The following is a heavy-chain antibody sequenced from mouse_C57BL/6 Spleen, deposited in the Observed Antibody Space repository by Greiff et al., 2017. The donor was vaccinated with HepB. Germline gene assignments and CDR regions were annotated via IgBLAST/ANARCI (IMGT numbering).Heavy chain of an antibody. J-gene: IGHJ2*01. CDR2: IRNKANGYTT. CDR3: ARLHPRDFDY. V-gene: IGHV7-3*01. Sequence: EVKVVESGGGLVQPGGSLSLSCAASGFTFTDYYMSWVRQPPGKALEWLGFIRNKANGYTTEYSASVKGRFTISRDNSQSILYLQMNALRAEDSATYYCARLHPRDFDYWGQGTTLTVSS. CDR1: GFTFTDYY.